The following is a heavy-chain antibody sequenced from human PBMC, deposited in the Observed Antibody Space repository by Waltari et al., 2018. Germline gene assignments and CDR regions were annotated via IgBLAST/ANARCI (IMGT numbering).Heavy chain of an antibody. CDR2: IKQDGGDK. Sequence: EVQLVESGGGLVQPGGSLRLSCAASGFTFSNYWMSWVRQAPGKGLEWVPNIKQDGGDKYYVDSVKGRFTISRDNAKNSLHLQMNNLRAEDTAVYYCARDFVPNSYYDFWSGYYGGYFDLWGRGTLVTVSS. CDR3: ARDFVPNSYYDFWSGYYGGYFDL. D-gene: IGHD3-3*01. J-gene: IGHJ2*01. CDR1: GFTFSNYW. V-gene: IGHV3-7*01.